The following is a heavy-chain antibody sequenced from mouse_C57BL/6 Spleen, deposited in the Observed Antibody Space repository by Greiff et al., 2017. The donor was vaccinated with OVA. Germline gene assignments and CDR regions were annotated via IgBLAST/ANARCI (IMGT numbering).Heavy chain of an antibody. D-gene: IGHD1-1*01. J-gene: IGHJ4*01. V-gene: IGHV1-78*01. CDR2: IYPRDGST. CDR3: ARYNYGPMDY. CDR1: GNTFTDNT. Sequence: VKLQESDAELVKPGASVKISCKVSGNTFTDNTIHGWKRRPEQGREGIGYIYPRDGSTKYNEKFKGKATLTADKSSSTAYMQLNSLTSEDSAVYFCARYNYGPMDYRGQGTSVTVSS.